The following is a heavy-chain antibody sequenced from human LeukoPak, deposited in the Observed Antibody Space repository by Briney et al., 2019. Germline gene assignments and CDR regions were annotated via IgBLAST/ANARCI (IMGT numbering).Heavy chain of an antibody. D-gene: IGHD6-19*01. V-gene: IGHV3-48*04. J-gene: IGHJ4*02. CDR2: ISSSSPTT. CDR3: ARVPIAVAGILYYFDY. Sequence: GGSLRLSCAASGFTFSQYTMNWVRQAPGKGLEWVSFISSSSPTTYYADSVKGRFTISRDNAKNSLYLQMNSLRAEDTAVYYCARVPIAVAGILYYFDYWGQGTLVTVSS. CDR1: GFTFSQYT.